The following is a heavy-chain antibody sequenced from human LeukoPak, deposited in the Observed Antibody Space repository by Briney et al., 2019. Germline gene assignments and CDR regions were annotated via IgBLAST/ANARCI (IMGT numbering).Heavy chain of an antibody. CDR3: ARGAPRDYGDYRGDAFDI. D-gene: IGHD4-17*01. J-gene: IGHJ3*02. V-gene: IGHV4-30-4*01. CDR1: GGSISSGDYY. CDR2: IYYSGST. Sequence: PSETLSLTCTVSGGSISSGDYYWSWIRQPPGKGLEWIGYIYYSGSTYYNPSLKSRVTISVDTSKNQLSLKLSSVTAADTAVYYCARGAPRDYGDYRGDAFDIWGQGTMVTVSS.